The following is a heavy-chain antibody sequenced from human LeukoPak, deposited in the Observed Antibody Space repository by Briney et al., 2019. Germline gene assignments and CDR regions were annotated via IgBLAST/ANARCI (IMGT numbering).Heavy chain of an antibody. CDR1: GGSISSYY. D-gene: IGHD2-15*01. V-gene: IGHV4-59*08. CDR3: ASPRDIVVVVDATAGYFDL. CDR2: IYYSGST. J-gene: IGHJ2*01. Sequence: PSETLSLTCTVSGGSISSYYWSWIRQPPGKGLEWIGYIYYSGSTNYNPSLKSRVTISVDTSKSQFSLKLSSVTAADTAVYYCASPRDIVVVVDATAGYFDLWGRGTLVTVSS.